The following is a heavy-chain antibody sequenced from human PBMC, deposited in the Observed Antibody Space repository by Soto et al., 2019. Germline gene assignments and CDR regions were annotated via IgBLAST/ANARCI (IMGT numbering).Heavy chain of an antibody. J-gene: IGHJ4*02. CDR3: ARFISQQLLRASDY. CDR2: INHSGST. V-gene: IGHV4-34*01. D-gene: IGHD1-26*01. Sequence: SETLSLTCAVYGGSFSGYYWSWIRQPPGKGLEWIGEINHSGSTNYNPSLKSRVTISVDTSKNQFSLKLSSVTAADTAVYYCARFISQQLLRASDYWGQGALVTVSS. CDR1: GGSFSGYY.